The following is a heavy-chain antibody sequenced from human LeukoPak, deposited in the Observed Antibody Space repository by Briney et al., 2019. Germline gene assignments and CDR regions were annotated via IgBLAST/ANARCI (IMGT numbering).Heavy chain of an antibody. Sequence: SETLSLTCTVSGCSISSYYWSWIRQSPGKGLEWIGYIYDSGSTNYNPSLESRVTISVDTSRSQFSLKLSSVTAADTAVYYCAREDYNILTGSGDNWFDPWGQGTLVTVSS. CDR1: GCSISSYY. CDR3: AREDYNILTGSGDNWFDP. CDR2: IYDSGST. J-gene: IGHJ5*02. D-gene: IGHD3-9*01. V-gene: IGHV4-59*01.